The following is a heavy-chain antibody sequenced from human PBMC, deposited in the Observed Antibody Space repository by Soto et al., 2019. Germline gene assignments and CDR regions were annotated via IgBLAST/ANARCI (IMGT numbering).Heavy chain of an antibody. CDR1: GGSISSYY. CDR2: IDYSGST. V-gene: IGHV4-59*01. CDR3: ARGEMATIGGVDC. J-gene: IGHJ4*02. Sequence: QVQLQESGPGLVKPSETLSLTCTVSGGSISSYYWSWIRQRPGKGLEWIGYIDYSGSTKYNPSLKSRVTISVDTSKSQFSLKLCSVTAADTAVYYCARGEMATIGGVDCWGQGTLVTVSS. D-gene: IGHD5-12*01.